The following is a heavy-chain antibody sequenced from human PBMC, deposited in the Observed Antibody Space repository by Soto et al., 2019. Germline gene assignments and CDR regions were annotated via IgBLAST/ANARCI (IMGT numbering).Heavy chain of an antibody. CDR3: AKALSSGYEDYYFDY. V-gene: IGHV3-30*18. CDR1: GFTFSSYG. Sequence: GGSLRLSCAASGFTFSSYGMHWVRQAPGKGLEWVAVISYDGSNKYHADSVKGRFTISRDNSKNTLYLQMNSLRAEDTAVYYCAKALSSGYEDYYFDYWGQGTLVTVSS. CDR2: ISYDGSNK. J-gene: IGHJ4*02. D-gene: IGHD5-12*01.